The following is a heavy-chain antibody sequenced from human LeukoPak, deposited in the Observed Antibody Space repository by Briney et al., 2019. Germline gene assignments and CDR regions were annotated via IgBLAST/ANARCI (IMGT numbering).Heavy chain of an antibody. CDR1: GYSFTSYW. Sequence: GESLKISGKVSGYSFTSYWIGWVRQMLGKGLEWMGIIYPGDSDTRYSPSFQGQVTISADHSISTPYLQWGSLKASDTAMYYFARAWGRAVFDPWGQGTLVTVSS. V-gene: IGHV5-51*01. CDR2: IYPGDSDT. J-gene: IGHJ5*02. D-gene: IGHD3-16*01. CDR3: ARAWGRAVFDP.